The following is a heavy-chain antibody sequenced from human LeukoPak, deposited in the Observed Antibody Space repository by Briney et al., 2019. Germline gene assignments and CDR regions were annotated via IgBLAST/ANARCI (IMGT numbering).Heavy chain of an antibody. D-gene: IGHD3-10*01. CDR2: INHSGST. CDR3: ARAAGGRQEDY. CDR1: GGSFSGYY. J-gene: IGHJ4*02. Sequence: PSETLSLTCAVYGGSFSGYYWSWIRQPPGKRLEWIGEINHSGSTNYNPSLKSRVTISVDTSKNQFSLKLSSVTAADTAVYYCARAAGGRQEDYWGQGTLVTVSS. V-gene: IGHV4-34*01.